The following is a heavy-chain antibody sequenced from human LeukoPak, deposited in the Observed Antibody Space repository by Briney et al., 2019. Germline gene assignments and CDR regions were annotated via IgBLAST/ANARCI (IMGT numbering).Heavy chain of an antibody. V-gene: IGHV4-59*12. CDR3: AREKYSGWYDTPYYYYGMDV. D-gene: IGHD6-19*01. CDR2: IYYSGST. Sequence: EPSETLSFTCSVSGGSISNYFWSWIRQPPGKGLEWIGYIYYSGSTNYNPSLKSRVTISIDTSTNQFSLKLNSVTAADTAVYYCAREKYSGWYDTPYYYYGMDVWGQGTTVTVSS. J-gene: IGHJ6*02. CDR1: GGSISNYF.